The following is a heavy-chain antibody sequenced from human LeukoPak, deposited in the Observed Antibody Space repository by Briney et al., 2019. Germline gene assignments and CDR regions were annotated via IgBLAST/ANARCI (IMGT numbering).Heavy chain of an antibody. CDR1: GFTFSSYS. J-gene: IGHJ4*02. CDR2: ISSSSSTI. V-gene: IGHV3-48*01. Sequence: GGSLRLSCAASGFTFSSYSMNWVRQAPGKGLEWVSYISSSSSTIYYADSVKGQFTISRDNAKNSLYLQMNSLRAEDAAVYYCARADSSGYYHPINWGQGTLVTVSS. D-gene: IGHD3-22*01. CDR3: ARADSSGYYHPIN.